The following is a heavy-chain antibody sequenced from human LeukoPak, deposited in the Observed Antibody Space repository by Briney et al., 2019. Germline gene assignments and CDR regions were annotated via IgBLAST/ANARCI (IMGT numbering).Heavy chain of an antibody. J-gene: IGHJ4*02. Sequence: GGSLRLSCAASGFMFSSNWVSWVRLAPGEGLEWVANIKEDGTETYYVDSVKGRFTISRDNAKSSLYLQMNSLRVEDTAVYYCAKEGRSLQTYWGQGTLVTVSS. CDR1: GFMFSSNW. V-gene: IGHV3-7*03. CDR2: IKEDGTET. D-gene: IGHD5-24*01. CDR3: AKEGRSLQTY.